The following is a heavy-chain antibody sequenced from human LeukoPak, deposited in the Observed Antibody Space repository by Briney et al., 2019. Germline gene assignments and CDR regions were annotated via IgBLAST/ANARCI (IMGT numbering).Heavy chain of an antibody. J-gene: IGHJ4*02. CDR2: ISGSGGST. CDR1: GFTFSSYA. V-gene: IGHV3-23*01. D-gene: IGHD3-10*02. CDR3: AVSPPMSDHIPPDY. Sequence: GGSLRLSCAASGFTFSSYAMSWVRQAPGKGLEWVSAISGSGGSTYYADSVKGRFTISRDNSNNPLYLQLNSLRAEDTAVYYCAVSPPMSDHIPPDYWGQGTPVTVSS.